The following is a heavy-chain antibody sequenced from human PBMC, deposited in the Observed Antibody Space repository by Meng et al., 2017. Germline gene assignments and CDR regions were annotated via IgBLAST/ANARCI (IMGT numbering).Heavy chain of an antibody. D-gene: IGHD3-3*01. Sequence: SLKISCAASGFTFDDYAMHWVRQAPGKGLERVSGISWNSGSIGYADSVKGRFTISRDNAKNSLYLQMNSLRAEDTALYYCAKAYYDFMNFSAFDIWGQGTMVTVSS. J-gene: IGHJ3*02. CDR3: AKAYYDFMNFSAFDI. CDR1: GFTFDDYA. V-gene: IGHV3-9*01. CDR2: ISWNSGSI.